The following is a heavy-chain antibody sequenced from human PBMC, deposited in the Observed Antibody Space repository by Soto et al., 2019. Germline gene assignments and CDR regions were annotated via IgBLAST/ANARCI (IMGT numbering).Heavy chain of an antibody. J-gene: IGHJ5*02. D-gene: IGHD5-18*01. CDR3: ARRDTAMAPNWFDP. CDR2: ISAYNGNT. CDR1: GYTFTSYG. Sequence: ASVKVSCKASGYTFTSYGISWVRQAPGQGLEWMGWISAYNGNTNYAQKLQGRVTMTTDTSTSTAYMELRSLRSDDTAVYYCARRDTAMAPNWFDPWGQGTLVTVSS. V-gene: IGHV1-18*04.